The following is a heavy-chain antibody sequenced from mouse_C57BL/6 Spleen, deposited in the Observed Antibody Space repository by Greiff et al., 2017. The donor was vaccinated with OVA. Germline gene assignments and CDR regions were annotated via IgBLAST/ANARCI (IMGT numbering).Heavy chain of an antibody. CDR1: GYTFTSYW. CDR2: IYPSDSET. D-gene: IGHD1-1*01. V-gene: IGHV1-61*01. Sequence: QVQLQQPGAELVRPGSSVKLSCKASGYTFTSYWMDWVKQRPGQGLEWIGNIYPSDSETHYTQKFKDKATLTVDKTSSTAYMQLSSLTSEDSAVYYCARWRGTTVPAVWGTGTTVTVSS. CDR3: ARWRGTTVPAV. J-gene: IGHJ1*03.